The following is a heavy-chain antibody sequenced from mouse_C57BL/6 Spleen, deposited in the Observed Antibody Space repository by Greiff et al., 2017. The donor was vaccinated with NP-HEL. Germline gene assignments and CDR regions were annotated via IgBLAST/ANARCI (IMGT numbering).Heavy chain of an antibody. CDR2: IYPEDGGT. V-gene: IGHV14-2*01. J-gene: IGHJ3*01. Sequence: EVQLQQSGAELVKPGASVKLSCTASGFNIKDYYMHWVKQRTEQGLEWIGRIYPEDGGTKYAPKFQGKATLTADTSSNTAYLQLSSLTSEETAVYYCASNYDGSSLAWFAYWGQGTLVTVSA. CDR1: GFNIKDYY. D-gene: IGHD1-1*01. CDR3: ASNYDGSSLAWFAY.